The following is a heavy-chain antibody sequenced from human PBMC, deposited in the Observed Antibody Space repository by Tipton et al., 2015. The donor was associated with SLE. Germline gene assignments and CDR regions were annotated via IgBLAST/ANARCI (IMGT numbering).Heavy chain of an antibody. CDR3: ARVWVITATGWFGP. CDR1: GDSISRGLHY. D-gene: IGHD3-22*01. J-gene: IGHJ5*02. CDR2: IHHTGST. Sequence: TLSLTCTVSGDSISRGLHYWSWIRQHPGEGLEWIGYIHHTGSTSYNPSLKDRVTISVDTSKNQFSLKLSTVTAADTARYYCARVWVITATGWFGPRGRGTLVTVSS. V-gene: IGHV4-31*03.